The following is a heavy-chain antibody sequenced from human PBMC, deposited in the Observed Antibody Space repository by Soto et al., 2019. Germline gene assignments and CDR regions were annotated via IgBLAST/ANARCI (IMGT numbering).Heavy chain of an antibody. CDR1: GFTFSSYG. Sequence: GGSLRLSCAASGFTFSSYGMHWVRQAPGKGLEWVAVISYDGSNKYYADSVKGRFTISRDNSKNTLYLQMNSLRAEDTAVYYCAKGGLRNWKRGSTDVWGQGTTVTVSS. J-gene: IGHJ6*02. CDR3: AKGGLRNWKRGSTDV. D-gene: IGHD1-1*01. CDR2: ISYDGSNK. V-gene: IGHV3-30*18.